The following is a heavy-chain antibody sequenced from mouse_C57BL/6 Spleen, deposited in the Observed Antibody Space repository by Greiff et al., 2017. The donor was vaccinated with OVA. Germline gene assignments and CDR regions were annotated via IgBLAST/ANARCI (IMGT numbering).Heavy chain of an antibody. Sequence: VQLQQSGPELVKPGASVTISCKASGYSFTGYYMNWVKQSPEKSLEWIGEINPSTGGTTYNQKFKAKTTLTVDKSSSTAYMQLKSLTSEDSAVYYCARSYYGLDYWGQGTTLTVSS. CDR2: INPSTGGT. V-gene: IGHV1-42*01. J-gene: IGHJ2*01. D-gene: IGHD1-2*01. CDR3: ARSYYGLDY. CDR1: GYSFTGYY.